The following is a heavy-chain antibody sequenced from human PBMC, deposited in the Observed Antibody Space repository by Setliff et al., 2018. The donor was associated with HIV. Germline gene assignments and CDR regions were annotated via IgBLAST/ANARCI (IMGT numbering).Heavy chain of an antibody. CDR3: ARHGIRNWNDVGFDL. J-gene: IGHJ4*02. Sequence: SETLSLTCAVYGGSFSGYYWSWIRQPPGKGLEWIGEVNHSGSTNYNPSLKSRVTISVDMSKNQFSLKLSSVTAADTALYYCARHGIRNWNDVGFDLWGQGTLVTVSS. CDR1: GGSFSGYY. CDR2: VNHSGST. D-gene: IGHD1-20*01. V-gene: IGHV4-34*01.